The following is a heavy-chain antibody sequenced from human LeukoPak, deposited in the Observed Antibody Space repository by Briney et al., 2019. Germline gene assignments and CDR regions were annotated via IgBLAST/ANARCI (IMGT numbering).Heavy chain of an antibody. D-gene: IGHD3-9*01. CDR2: IDVGSGNT. CDR3: AAGFGYDILTGYSPS. Sequence: EASVKVSCKASGFTFTSSAVQWVRQARGQRLEWIGWIDVGSGNTNYAQKFQERVTITRDMSTSTAYMELSSLRSEDTAVYYCAAGFGYDILTGYSPSWGQGTLVTVSS. V-gene: IGHV1-58*01. CDR1: GFTFTSSA. J-gene: IGHJ5*02.